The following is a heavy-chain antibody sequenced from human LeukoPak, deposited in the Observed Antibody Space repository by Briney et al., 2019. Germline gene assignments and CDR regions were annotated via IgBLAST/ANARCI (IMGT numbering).Heavy chain of an antibody. CDR1: GGSFSGCY. Sequence: SETLCLTCAVYGGSFSGCYWSWIRQPPGKGLEWIGEINHSGSTNYNPSLKSRVTISVDTSKNQFSLKLSSVTAADTAVYYCARGPPIVVVLGAFDIWGQGTMATVSS. J-gene: IGHJ3*02. D-gene: IGHD3-22*01. CDR3: ARGPPIVVVLGAFDI. V-gene: IGHV4-34*01. CDR2: INHSGST.